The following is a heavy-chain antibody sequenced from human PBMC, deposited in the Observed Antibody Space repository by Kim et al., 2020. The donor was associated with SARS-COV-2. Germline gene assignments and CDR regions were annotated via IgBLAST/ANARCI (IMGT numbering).Heavy chain of an antibody. J-gene: IGHJ4*02. V-gene: IGHV3-23*01. CDR3: AKDLSVAAAGTRVLGY. CDR2: ISGSGGST. D-gene: IGHD6-13*01. Sequence: GGSLRLSCAASGFTFSSYAMSWVRQAPGKGLEWVSAISGSGGSTYYADSVKGRFTISRDNSKNTLYLQMNSLRAEDTAVYYCAKDLSVAAAGTRVLGYWGQGTLVTVSS. CDR1: GFTFSSYA.